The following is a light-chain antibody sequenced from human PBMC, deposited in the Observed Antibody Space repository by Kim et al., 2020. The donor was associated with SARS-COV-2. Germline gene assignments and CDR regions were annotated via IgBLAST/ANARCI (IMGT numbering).Light chain of an antibody. J-gene: IGKJ5*01. CDR3: QQYNSYPIT. CDR1: ESITNW. CDR2: QAS. Sequence: GDRVTITCRAAESITNWLAWYQQKPGKAPKLLIYQASRVESGVPSRFSGSGSGTEFTLSITSLQPDDFATYYCQQYNSYPITFGQGTRL. V-gene: IGKV1-5*03.